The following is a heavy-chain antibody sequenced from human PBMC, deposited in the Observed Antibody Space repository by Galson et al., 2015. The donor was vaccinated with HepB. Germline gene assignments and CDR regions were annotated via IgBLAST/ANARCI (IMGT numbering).Heavy chain of an antibody. J-gene: IGHJ5*02. CDR3: ARGGYSYGYRLVDP. CDR1: GFTFSSYS. Sequence: SLRLSCAASGFTFSSYSMNWVRQAPGRGLEWVSYISSSSSTIYYADSVKGRFTISRDNAKNSLYLQMNSLRAEDTAVYYCARGGYSYGYRLVDPCGQGTLGTAAS. D-gene: IGHD5-18*01. V-gene: IGHV3-48*01. CDR2: ISSSSSTI.